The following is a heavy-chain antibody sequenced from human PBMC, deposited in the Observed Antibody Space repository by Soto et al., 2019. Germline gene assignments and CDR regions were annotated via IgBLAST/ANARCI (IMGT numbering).Heavy chain of an antibody. CDR3: ARGLSVLRYFDWLLYGQRHYGMDV. Sequence: GASVKVSCKASGGTFSSYAISWVRQAPGQGLEWMGGIIPIFGTANYAQKFQGRVTITADESTSTAYMELSGLRSEDTAVYYCARGLSVLRYFDWLLYGQRHYGMDVWGQGTTVTVSS. J-gene: IGHJ6*02. CDR2: IIPIFGTA. D-gene: IGHD3-9*01. CDR1: GGTFSSYA. V-gene: IGHV1-69*13.